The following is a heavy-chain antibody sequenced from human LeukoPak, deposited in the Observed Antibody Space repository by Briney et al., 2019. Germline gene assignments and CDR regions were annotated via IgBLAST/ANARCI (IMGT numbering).Heavy chain of an antibody. J-gene: IGHJ5*02. V-gene: IGHV4-59*01. Sequence: PSETLSLTCTVSGGSISSYYWSWLRQPPGKGLEWIGYIYYSGSTNYNPSLKSRVTISVDTSKNQFSLKLSSVTAADTAVYYCARDKSRTTGFDRRGQGTLVTVSS. CDR2: IYYSGST. D-gene: IGHD1-7*01. CDR1: GGSISSYY. CDR3: ARDKSRTTGFDR.